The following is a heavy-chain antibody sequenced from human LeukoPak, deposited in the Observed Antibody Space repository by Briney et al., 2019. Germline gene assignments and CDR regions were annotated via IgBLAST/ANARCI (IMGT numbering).Heavy chain of an antibody. CDR2: ISWNSGSI. CDR3: AKSRKFGSGSYHDAFDT. CDR1: EFSVGSNY. J-gene: IGHJ3*02. Sequence: GGSLRLSCAASEFSVGSNYMTWVRQAPGKGLEWVSGISWNSGSIGYADSVKGRFTISRDNAKNSLYLQMNSLRAEDMALYYCAKSRKFGSGSYHDAFDTWGQGTMVTVSS. D-gene: IGHD3-10*01. V-gene: IGHV3-9*03.